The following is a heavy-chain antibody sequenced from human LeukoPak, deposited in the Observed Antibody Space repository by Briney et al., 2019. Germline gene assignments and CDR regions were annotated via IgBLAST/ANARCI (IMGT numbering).Heavy chain of an antibody. CDR1: GFTLSTSW. CDR3: ARRGNLARSFFDY. Sequence: GGSLRLSCTASGFTLSTSWMSWVRQAPGKGLEWVANIKQDGSEEYYVDSLKGRFTISRDNAKNSLYLQMNSLRAEDTAVYYCARRGNLARSFFDYWGQGTLVTVSS. J-gene: IGHJ4*02. V-gene: IGHV3-7*01. D-gene: IGHD1-14*01. CDR2: IKQDGSEE.